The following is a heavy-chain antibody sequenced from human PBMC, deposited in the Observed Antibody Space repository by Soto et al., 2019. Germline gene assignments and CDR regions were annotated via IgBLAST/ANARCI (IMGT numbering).Heavy chain of an antibody. J-gene: IGHJ4*02. Sequence: EVQLVESGGGLVQPGGSLRLSFTASGFSFNTYWMTWVRQAPGKGLEWVASIKQDISEIYYVDSAKGRFTISRDNATSSGYLQMNSLRAEDTAVYYCTRGAKWLDYWGQGTLVTVSS. CDR3: TRGAKWLDY. CDR1: GFSFNTYW. D-gene: IGHD5-12*01. CDR2: IKQDISEI. V-gene: IGHV3-7*01.